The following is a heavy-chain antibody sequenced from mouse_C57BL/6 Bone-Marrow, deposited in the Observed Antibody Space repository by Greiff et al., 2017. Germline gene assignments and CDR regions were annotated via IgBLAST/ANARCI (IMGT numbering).Heavy chain of an antibody. CDR1: GYAFTNYL. CDR3: ASYDGYSFDY. J-gene: IGHJ2*01. Sequence: VQLQESGAELVRPGTSVKVSCKASGYAFTNYLIEWVKQRPGQGLEWIGVINPGSGGTNYNEKFMGKATLTADKSSSTAYMQLSSLTSEDSAVYFCASYDGYSFDYWGQGTTLTVSS. D-gene: IGHD2-3*01. CDR2: INPGSGGT. V-gene: IGHV1-54*01.